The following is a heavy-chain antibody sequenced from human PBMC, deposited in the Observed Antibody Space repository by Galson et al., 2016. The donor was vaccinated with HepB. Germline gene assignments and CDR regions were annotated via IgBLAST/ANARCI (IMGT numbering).Heavy chain of an antibody. Sequence: QSGAEVKKPGESLRISCQGSTVNFIRYWISWVRQMPGKGLEWMGRIDPSDSDTTYSPSFQGHVTSPLDKSISTAYLQWRSLKASDTAMYYCAIFYFASGSYSNPVYWGQVTLFTVSS. D-gene: IGHD3-10*01. CDR3: AIFYFASGSYSNPVY. CDR2: IDPSDSDT. CDR1: TVNFIRYW. J-gene: IGHJ4*02. V-gene: IGHV5-10-1*01.